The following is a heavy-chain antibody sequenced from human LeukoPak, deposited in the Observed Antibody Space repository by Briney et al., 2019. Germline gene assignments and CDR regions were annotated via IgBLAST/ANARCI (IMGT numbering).Heavy chain of an antibody. CDR2: IYYSGST. CDR1: GGSISSYY. V-gene: IGHV4-59*01. Sequence: SETLSLTCTVSGGSISSYYWSWVRQPPGKGLEWIGYIYYSGSTNYNPSLKSRVTISVDTSKNQFSLKLSSVTAADTAVYYCARGLAVYDSSGYYYDWFDPWGQGTLVTVSS. D-gene: IGHD3-22*01. CDR3: ARGLAVYDSSGYYYDWFDP. J-gene: IGHJ5*02.